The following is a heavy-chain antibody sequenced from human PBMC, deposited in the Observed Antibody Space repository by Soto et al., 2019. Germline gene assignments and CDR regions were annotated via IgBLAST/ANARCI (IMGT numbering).Heavy chain of an antibody. CDR3: VRAVSP. V-gene: IGHV4-31*03. CDR2: IFYSGST. Sequence: QVQLQESRPGLVTPSQTLSLTCTISGGSISSGGYYWSWIRQHPGKGLEWIGYIFYSGSTYHNPSPMSRFTTSIDTSKTQFSLMLSSVTAADTAVDYCVRAVSPGGQGTVVTVSS. CDR1: GGSISSGGYY. J-gene: IGHJ4*02.